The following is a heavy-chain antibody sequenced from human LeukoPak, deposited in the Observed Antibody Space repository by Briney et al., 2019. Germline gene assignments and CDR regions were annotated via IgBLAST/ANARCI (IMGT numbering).Heavy chain of an antibody. CDR3: SRGGSAYGLDS. D-gene: IGHD3-10*01. J-gene: IGHJ4*02. CDR1: GGSISPYY. CDR2: IYYSGST. Sequence: PSETLSLTCTASGGSISPYYWSWIRQPPGKGLEWIGNIYYSGSTNYNPSLKSRVTISVDASKNQFSLKVTSVTAADTAIYYCSRGGSAYGLDSWGQGTLLTVSS. V-gene: IGHV4-59*01.